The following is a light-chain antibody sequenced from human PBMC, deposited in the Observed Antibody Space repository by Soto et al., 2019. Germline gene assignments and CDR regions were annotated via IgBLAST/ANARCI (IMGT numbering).Light chain of an antibody. CDR1: QSVSSSY. V-gene: IGKV3-20*01. CDR3: QQYRA. J-gene: IGKJ1*01. CDR2: GAS. Sequence: EIVLTQSPGTLSLSPGERATLSCRASQSVSSSYLAWYQQKPGQAPRLLIYGASSRATGIPDRFSGSGSGTDFTLTISRLEPEDFAVYYCQQYRALGQGTKV.